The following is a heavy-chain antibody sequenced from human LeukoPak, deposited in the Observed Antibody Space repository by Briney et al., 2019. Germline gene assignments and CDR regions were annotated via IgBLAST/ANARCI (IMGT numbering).Heavy chain of an antibody. CDR3: AKDQDIVVVVAAHATDH. CDR1: GFTFSSYA. D-gene: IGHD2-15*01. CDR2: ISGSGGST. V-gene: IGHV3-23*01. J-gene: IGHJ4*02. Sequence: GGSLRLSCAASGFTFSSYAMSWVRQAPGKGLEWVSAISGSGGSTYYADSVKGRFTISRDNSKNTLYLQMNSLRAEDTAVYYCAKDQDIVVVVAAHATDHWGQGTLVTVSS.